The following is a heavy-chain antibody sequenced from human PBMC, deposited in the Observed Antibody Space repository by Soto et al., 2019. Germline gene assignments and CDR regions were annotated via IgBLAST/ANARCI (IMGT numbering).Heavy chain of an antibody. CDR3: ARGYYAPDY. D-gene: IGHD1-26*01. CDR2: ILPRDSDT. V-gene: IGHV5-51*01. Sequence: PGESLKISCQGSGYSFTNYWIGWVRQLPGKGLEWMGIILPRDSDTGYSPSFQGQVTISADKSISTAYLQWSSLKASDTAMYYCARGYYAPDYWGQGTLVTVSS. J-gene: IGHJ4*02. CDR1: GYSFTNYW.